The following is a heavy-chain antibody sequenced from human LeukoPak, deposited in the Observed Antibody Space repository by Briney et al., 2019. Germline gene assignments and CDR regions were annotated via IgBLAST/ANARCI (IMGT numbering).Heavy chain of an antibody. CDR1: GFTFSRYS. J-gene: IGHJ4*02. Sequence: PGGSLRLSCAASGFTFSRYSMNWGCQAPGKGLEWVSYISSSSSTVYYADSLKGRFTISRDNAKNSLYLQMNSLRDEDTAVYYCARAQTYYGSGSYLYWGQGTLVTVSS. CDR2: ISSSSSTV. V-gene: IGHV3-48*02. CDR3: ARAQTYYGSGSYLY. D-gene: IGHD3-10*01.